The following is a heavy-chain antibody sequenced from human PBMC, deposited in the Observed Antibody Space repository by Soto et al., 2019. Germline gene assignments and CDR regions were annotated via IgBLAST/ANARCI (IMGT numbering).Heavy chain of an antibody. CDR1: GFIFSNYA. Sequence: GGSLRLSCAASGFIFSNYAMHWVRQAPGKGLEYVSAITSNGGSPYYANSVKGRFIISRDNSKNTLYLQMGSLRVEDMAVYYCVREYCSGGTCQLFFDYWGQGTLVTVSS. D-gene: IGHD2-15*01. CDR2: ITSNGGSP. CDR3: VREYCSGGTCQLFFDY. J-gene: IGHJ4*02. V-gene: IGHV3-64*01.